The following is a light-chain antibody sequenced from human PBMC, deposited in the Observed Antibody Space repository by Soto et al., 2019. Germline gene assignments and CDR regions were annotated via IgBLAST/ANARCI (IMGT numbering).Light chain of an antibody. CDR3: SSYEGSNNIGV. J-gene: IGLJ1*01. CDR1: SSDVGGYNY. CDR2: EVT. Sequence: QSVLTQPPSASGSPGQSVTISCTGTSSDVGGYNYVSWYQQHPGKAPKLMIYEVTKRPSGVPDRFSGSKSGNTASLTVSGLQAEDEADYYCSSYEGSNNIGVFGTGTRSPS. V-gene: IGLV2-8*01.